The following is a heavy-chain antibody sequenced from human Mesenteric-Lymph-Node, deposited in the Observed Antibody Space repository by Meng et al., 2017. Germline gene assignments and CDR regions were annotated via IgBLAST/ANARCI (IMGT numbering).Heavy chain of an antibody. CDR1: GYTVASSG. CDR2: FVNNVDT. CDR3: ARGTPGRSYSDY. J-gene: IGHJ4*02. D-gene: IGHD3-10*01. Sequence: AEWQWSEASGWVSCETSGYTVASSGMSWLRQDPGQGLEWMGWFVNNVDTYSAQKFQGRVTMTTDTHTSTAFMELRSLRSDDTAVYYCARGTPGRSYSDYWGQGTLVTVSS. V-gene: IGHV1-18*01.